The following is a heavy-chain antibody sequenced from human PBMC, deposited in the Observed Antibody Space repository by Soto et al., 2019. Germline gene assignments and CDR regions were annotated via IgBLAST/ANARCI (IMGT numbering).Heavy chain of an antibody. V-gene: IGHV4-4*02. CDR1: GGSISSSNW. D-gene: IGHD3-10*01. CDR2: IYHSGST. CDR3: ARSTGITMVRGVIRYYYYGMDV. Sequence: PSETLSLTCAVSGGSISSSNWWSWVRQPPGKGLEWIGEIYHSGSTNYNPSLKSRVTISVDKSKNQFSLKLSSVTAADTAVYYCARSTGITMVRGVIRYYYYGMDVWGQGTTVTVSS. J-gene: IGHJ6*02.